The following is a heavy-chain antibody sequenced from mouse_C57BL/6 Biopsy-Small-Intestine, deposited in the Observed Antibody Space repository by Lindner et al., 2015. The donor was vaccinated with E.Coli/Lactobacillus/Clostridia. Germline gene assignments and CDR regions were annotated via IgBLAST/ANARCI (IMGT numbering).Heavy chain of an antibody. CDR3: ARDGNYEYFDV. D-gene: IGHD2-1*01. CDR2: IYPGNGNT. Sequence: VQLQESGAELARPGASVKLSCKASGYTFTSYALSWVKQRTGQGLEWIGEIYPGNGNTYYSEEFKGKATLTADKSSSTAYMVLRSLTSEDSAVYFCARDGNYEYFDVWGTGTTVTVSS. V-gene: IGHV1-81*01. CDR1: GYTFTSYA. J-gene: IGHJ1*03.